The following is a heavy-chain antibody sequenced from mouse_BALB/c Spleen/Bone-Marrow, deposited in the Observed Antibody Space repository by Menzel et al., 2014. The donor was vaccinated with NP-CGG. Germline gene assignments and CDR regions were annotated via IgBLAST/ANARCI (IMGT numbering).Heavy chain of an antibody. J-gene: IGHJ2*01. D-gene: IGHD2-4*01. CDR2: ISSGGGA. CDR1: GFTFSNFA. Sequence: EVQVVESGGGLVKPGGSLKLSCAASGFTFSNFAMSWVRQTPDKRLEWVASISSGGGANYPDSVKGRFSISRDNARYILFLQMSSLRSEDSAMYYCARGYDYDFDYWGQGTTLTVSS. CDR3: ARGYDYDFDY. V-gene: IGHV5-6-5*01.